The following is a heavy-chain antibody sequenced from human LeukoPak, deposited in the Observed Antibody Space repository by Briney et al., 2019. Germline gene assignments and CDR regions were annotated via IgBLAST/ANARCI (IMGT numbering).Heavy chain of an antibody. CDR3: ARGPQTYYYGSGIYNWFDP. J-gene: IGHJ5*02. D-gene: IGHD3-10*01. CDR1: GYTFTSYD. Sequence: ASVKVSCTASGYTFTSYDINWVRQATGQGLEWMGWMNPNGGNTGYAQKFQGRVTMTRDTSISTAYMELSSLRSEDTAVYYCARGPQTYYYGSGIYNWFDPWGQGTLVTVSS. V-gene: IGHV1-8*01. CDR2: MNPNGGNT.